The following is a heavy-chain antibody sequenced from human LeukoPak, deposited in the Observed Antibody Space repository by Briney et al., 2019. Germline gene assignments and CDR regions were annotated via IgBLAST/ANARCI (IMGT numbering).Heavy chain of an antibody. CDR3: ARLVRGTNWFDP. CDR2: INHSGST. D-gene: IGHD3-10*01. CDR1: GVSFSGYY. Sequence: KPSETLSLTCAVYGVSFSGYYWSWIRQPPGKGLEWIGEINHSGSTNYNPSLKSRVTISVDTSKNQFSLKLSSVTAADTAVYYCARLVRGTNWFDPWGQGTLVTVSS. J-gene: IGHJ5*02. V-gene: IGHV4-34*01.